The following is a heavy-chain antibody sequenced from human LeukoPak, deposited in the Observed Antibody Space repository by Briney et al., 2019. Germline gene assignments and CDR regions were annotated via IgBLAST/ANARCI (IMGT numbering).Heavy chain of an antibody. V-gene: IGHV4-59*01. CDR2: IYIKST. CDR1: GGSISTFS. CDR3: ARDTAVASGMQY. Sequence: PSETLSLTCTVSGGSISTFSWSWIRQFPGKGLEWIGSIYIKSTNYNPSLKRRVAISVDTSKNQFSLRLDSVTTADTAVYYCARDTAVASGMQYWGQGTLVTVSS. D-gene: IGHD6-19*01. J-gene: IGHJ4*02.